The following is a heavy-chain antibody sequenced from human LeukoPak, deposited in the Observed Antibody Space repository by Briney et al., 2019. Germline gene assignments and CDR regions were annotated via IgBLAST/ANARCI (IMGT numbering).Heavy chain of an antibody. CDR1: GGSFSGYY. V-gene: IGHV4-34*01. Sequence: KSSETLSLTCAVYGGSFSGYYWSWIRQPPGKGLEWIGEINHSGSTNYNPSLKSRVTISVDTSKNQFSLKLSSVTAADTAVYYCARQTGAYYYYMDVWGKGTTVTVSS. D-gene: IGHD7-27*01. J-gene: IGHJ6*03. CDR3: ARQTGAYYYYMDV. CDR2: INHSGST.